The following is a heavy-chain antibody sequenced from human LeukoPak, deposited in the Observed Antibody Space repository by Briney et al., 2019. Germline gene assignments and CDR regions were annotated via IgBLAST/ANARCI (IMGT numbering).Heavy chain of an antibody. Sequence: PGGSLRLSCAASGFTFSSYAMSWVRQAPGKGLEWVSVISGSGGSTYYADSVKGRFTIPRDNSKKTLYLQMNSLRAEDTAVYYCAKDFDDDYVDYWGQGTLVTVSS. CDR3: AKDFDDDYVDY. CDR2: ISGSGGST. D-gene: IGHD3-9*01. V-gene: IGHV3-23*01. J-gene: IGHJ4*02. CDR1: GFTFSSYA.